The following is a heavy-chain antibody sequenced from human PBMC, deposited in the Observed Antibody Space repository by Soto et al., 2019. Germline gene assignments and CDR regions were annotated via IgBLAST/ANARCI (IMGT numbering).Heavy chain of an antibody. CDR1: GYTFTSYG. Sequence: ASVKVSCKASGYTFTSYGISWVRQAPGQGLEWMGWISAYNGNTNYAQKLQGRVTMTTDTSTSTAYMELRSLRSDDTAVYYCARDNLSAGSMTYYDFWSGYSGLNWFDPWGQGTLVTAPQ. D-gene: IGHD3-3*01. CDR2: ISAYNGNT. CDR3: ARDNLSAGSMTYYDFWSGYSGLNWFDP. V-gene: IGHV1-18*04. J-gene: IGHJ5*02.